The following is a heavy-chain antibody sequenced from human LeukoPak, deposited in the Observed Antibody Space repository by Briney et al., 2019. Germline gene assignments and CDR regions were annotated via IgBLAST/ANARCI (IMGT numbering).Heavy chain of an antibody. CDR3: ARDFLVGATAFDI. CDR2: ISSNGGRT. J-gene: IGHJ3*02. Sequence: GGSLRLSCAPSGFTFSSYAFHWVREAPGKGLEYVSAISSNGGRTYYANSVKGRFTISRDNSKNTLYLQMGRLRAEDMAVYYCARDFLVGATAFDIWGQGTMVTASS. D-gene: IGHD1-26*01. V-gene: IGHV3-64*01. CDR1: GFTFSSYA.